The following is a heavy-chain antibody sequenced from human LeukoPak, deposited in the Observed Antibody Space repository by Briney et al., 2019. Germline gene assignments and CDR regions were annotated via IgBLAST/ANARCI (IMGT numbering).Heavy chain of an antibody. CDR3: AKTGYCSSTSCPSSFDY. CDR1: GFTFSSYG. D-gene: IGHD2-2*01. Sequence: GGSLRLSCAASGFTFSSYGMHWVRQAPGMGLEWVAFIRYDGSNKHYADSVKGRFTISRDNSKNTLYVQMNSLRAEDTAVYYCAKTGYCSSTSCPSSFDYWGQGTLVTVSS. V-gene: IGHV3-30*02. J-gene: IGHJ4*02. CDR2: IRYDGSNK.